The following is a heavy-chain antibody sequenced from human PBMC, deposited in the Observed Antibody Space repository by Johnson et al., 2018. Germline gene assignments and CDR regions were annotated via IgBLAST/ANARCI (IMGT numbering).Heavy chain of an antibody. CDR2: IYSGGST. CDR1: GFTFSDYY. J-gene: IGHJ6*02. D-gene: IGHD3-22*01. V-gene: IGHV3-66*01. CDR3: ANSFISSGYYYYYGMDV. Sequence: VQLVESGGGLVKPGGSLRLSCAASGFTFSDYYMSWIRQAPGKGLEWVSVIYSGGSTYYADSVQGRLTISRDNSKNTLYLQMNSLRAESTAVYYCANSFISSGYYYYYGMDVWGQGTTVTVSS.